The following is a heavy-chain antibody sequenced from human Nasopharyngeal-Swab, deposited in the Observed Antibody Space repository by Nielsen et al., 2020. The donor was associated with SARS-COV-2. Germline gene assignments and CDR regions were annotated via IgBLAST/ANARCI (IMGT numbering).Heavy chain of an antibody. Sequence: GGSLRLSCAASGFTFSSYWMSWVRQAPGKGLEWVANIKQDGSEKYYVDSVKGRFTISRDNAKNSLYLQMNSLRAEDTAVYYCASVGDEGSYRYSYFDYWGQGTLVTVSS. CDR2: IKQDGSEK. CDR1: GFTFSSYW. D-gene: IGHD3-16*02. J-gene: IGHJ4*02. CDR3: ASVGDEGSYRYSYFDY. V-gene: IGHV3-7*01.